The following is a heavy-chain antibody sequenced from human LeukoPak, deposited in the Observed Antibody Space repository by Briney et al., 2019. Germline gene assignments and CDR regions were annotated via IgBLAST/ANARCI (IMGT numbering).Heavy chain of an antibody. CDR1: GFRFSRYW. CDR3: ARLPGEILGPTRAVAVDV. V-gene: IGHV5-51*01. CDR2: IYVGDSDT. J-gene: IGHJ3*01. D-gene: IGHD1-26*01. Sequence: GESLKISCQGSGFRFSRYWIAWVRQTPGKGLECMGIIYVGDSDTRYSPAFQGQVTISADKSTSAVYLQWSSLKASDTAIYYCARLPGEILGPTRAVAVDVWGQGTVVTVS.